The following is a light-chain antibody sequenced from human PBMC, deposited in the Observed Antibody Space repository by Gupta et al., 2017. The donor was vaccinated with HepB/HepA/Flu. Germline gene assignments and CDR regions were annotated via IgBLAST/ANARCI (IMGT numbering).Light chain of an antibody. CDR2: KAS. V-gene: IGKV1-5*03. J-gene: IGKJ4*01. CDR3: QQYVTYPLT. CDR1: QSISGW. Sequence: DTQMTQTPATLSASVGDRVTVTCRASQSISGWLAWYQQKPGKAPKLLIHKASSLESVVPSRSGGSGSGAEFTLTISSLQPDDFAIYFWQQYVTYPLTFGGGTKVDI.